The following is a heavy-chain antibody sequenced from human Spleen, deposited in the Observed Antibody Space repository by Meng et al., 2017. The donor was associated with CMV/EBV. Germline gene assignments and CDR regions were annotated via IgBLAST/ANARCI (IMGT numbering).Heavy chain of an antibody. Sequence: GESLKISCAAAGFTFSNYAMSWVRQAPGKGLEWVSVIYSGGTSTYYADSVRGRFTISRDNSKNTLYLQMNSLRAEDTAVYYCARDQSEYCTNGGCYPTHFDYWGQGTLVTVSS. CDR2: IYSGGTST. D-gene: IGHD2-8*01. CDR1: GFTFSNYA. CDR3: ARDQSEYCTNGGCYPTHFDY. J-gene: IGHJ4*02. V-gene: IGHV3-23*03.